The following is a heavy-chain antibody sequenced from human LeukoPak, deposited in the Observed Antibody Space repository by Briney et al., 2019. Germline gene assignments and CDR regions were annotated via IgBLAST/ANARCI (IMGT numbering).Heavy chain of an antibody. CDR1: GGSITNYH. D-gene: IGHD5-18*01. CDR3: ARDSGYSYGWAFDY. J-gene: IGHJ4*02. V-gene: IGHV4-59*01. Sequence: PSETLSLTCSVSGGSITNYHWSWIRQPPGRGLEGLGYIYYTGSTKYSPSLKSRVTISVDTSKNHFSLKLSSVTAADTAVYYCARDSGYSYGWAFDYWGQGTLVTVSS. CDR2: IYYTGST.